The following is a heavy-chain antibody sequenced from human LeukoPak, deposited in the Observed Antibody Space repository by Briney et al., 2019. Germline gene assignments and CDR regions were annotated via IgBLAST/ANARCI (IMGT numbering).Heavy chain of an antibody. CDR3: AKGRVRQLDAFDI. D-gene: IGHD6-13*01. Sequence: GGSLRLSCAASGFTFSSYGMTWVRQAPGKGLEWVASIKPDGSEKYYLDSVKGRFTISRDNSKNTLYLQMNSLRAEDTAVYYCAKGRVRQLDAFDIWGQGTMVTVSS. J-gene: IGHJ3*02. CDR1: GFTFSSYG. V-gene: IGHV3-7*03. CDR2: IKPDGSEK.